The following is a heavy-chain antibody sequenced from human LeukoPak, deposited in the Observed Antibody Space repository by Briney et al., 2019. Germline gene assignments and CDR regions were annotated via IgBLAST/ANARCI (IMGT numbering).Heavy chain of an antibody. Sequence: GRSLRLACAASGFTVSRSYMSWARQAPGKGLEWVSVIYSGGTTYYADSVKGRFTISRDNSKNTLYLQMNSLRAEDTAVYYCARGRGYSQSNWVDPWGQGTMVTVSA. CDR1: GFTVSRSY. CDR2: IYSGGTT. J-gene: IGHJ5*02. D-gene: IGHD5-18*01. V-gene: IGHV3-53*01. CDR3: ARGRGYSQSNWVDP.